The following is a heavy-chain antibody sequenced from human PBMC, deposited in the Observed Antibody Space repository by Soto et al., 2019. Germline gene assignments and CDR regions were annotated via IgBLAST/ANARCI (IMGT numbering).Heavy chain of an antibody. V-gene: IGHV3-23*01. CDR2: ITSGDST. CDR1: GFTFSSYT. J-gene: IGHJ4*02. D-gene: IGHD6-19*01. Sequence: GGSLRLSCAASGFTFSSYTMSWVRQAPGKGLEWVSGITSGDSTYYADSVKGRFTISRDNSKNTLYLQMNSLRAEDTAVYYCAKDRSSGWNNYFDYWGQGTLVTVSS. CDR3: AKDRSSGWNNYFDY.